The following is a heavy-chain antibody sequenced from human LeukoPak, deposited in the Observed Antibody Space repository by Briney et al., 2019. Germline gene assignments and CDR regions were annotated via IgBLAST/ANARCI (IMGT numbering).Heavy chain of an antibody. Sequence: SVKVSCKPSGGTFSSYAFSWMRQAPGQGLEWVGRIIPIYNPVDYTQRFQGRVTITADESTNTVYLELSSLRYDDTAVYYCAREPLGCGGDCHFDYWGQGTLVTVSS. CDR2: IIPIYNPV. D-gene: IGHD2-21*02. J-gene: IGHJ4*02. CDR3: AREPLGCGGDCHFDY. V-gene: IGHV1-69*13. CDR1: GGTFSSYA.